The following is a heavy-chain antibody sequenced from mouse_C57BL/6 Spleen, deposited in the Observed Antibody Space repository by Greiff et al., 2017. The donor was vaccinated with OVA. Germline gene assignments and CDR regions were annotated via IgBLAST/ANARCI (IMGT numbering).Heavy chain of an antibody. V-gene: IGHV1-69*01. J-gene: IGHJ2*01. CDR3: ARTRDYGRGHYFDY. CDR2: IDPSDSYT. CDR1: GYTFTSYW. D-gene: IGHD1-1*01. Sequence: QVQLQQPGAELVMPGASVKLSCKASGYTFTSYWMHWVKQRPGQGLEWIGEIDPSDSYTNYNQKFKGKSTLTVDKSSSTAYMQLSSLTSEDSAVYYCARTRDYGRGHYFDYWGKGTTLTVSS.